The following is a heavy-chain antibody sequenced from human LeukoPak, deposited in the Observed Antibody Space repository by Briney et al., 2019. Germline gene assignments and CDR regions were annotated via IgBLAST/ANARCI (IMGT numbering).Heavy chain of an antibody. CDR2: IKFGGSER. Sequence: PGGSLRLSCGASGFTFSSYWMSGVRQAPGKGLEWVANIKFGGSERYIVDSVKGRFTISRDDAKNSLYLHMNSLRAEDTAVYYCAEGTVAASVYWGQGTLVTVSS. CDR3: AEGTVAASVY. V-gene: IGHV3-7*01. CDR1: GFTFSSYW. J-gene: IGHJ4*02. D-gene: IGHD6-13*01.